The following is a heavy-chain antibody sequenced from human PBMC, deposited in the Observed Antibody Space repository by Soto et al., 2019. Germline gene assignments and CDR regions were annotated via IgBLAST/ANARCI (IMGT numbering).Heavy chain of an antibody. Sequence: QGQLVQSGAEVKKPGASVKVSCTASGNTFTNFGVTWVRQAPGQGLEWMGWISAYTDVPNYAQKFQGRVTMTIDTSTSTAYLDLRSLTSDDTAVYYCARVIPGAEAWFDPWGQGTLVTVSS. CDR3: ARVIPGAEAWFDP. CDR2: ISAYTDVP. CDR1: GNTFTNFG. V-gene: IGHV1-18*01. D-gene: IGHD2-2*01. J-gene: IGHJ5*02.